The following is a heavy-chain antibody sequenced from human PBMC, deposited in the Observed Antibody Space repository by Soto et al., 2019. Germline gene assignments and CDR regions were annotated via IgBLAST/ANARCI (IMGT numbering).Heavy chain of an antibody. V-gene: IGHV3-33*01. J-gene: IGHJ3*02. D-gene: IGHD3-16*01. CDR2: IWDDGIKK. CDR1: GFTFSHYG. Sequence: QVQLVESGGGVVQPGRSLRLSCAASGFTFSHYGMHWVRQAPGKGLEWVAVIWDDGIKKFYPDSVRGRFTISRDNSENTLFLQMNSLTAEDMAIYYCVRGGNVAGAFDIWGQGTMVTVSS. CDR3: VRGGNVAGAFDI.